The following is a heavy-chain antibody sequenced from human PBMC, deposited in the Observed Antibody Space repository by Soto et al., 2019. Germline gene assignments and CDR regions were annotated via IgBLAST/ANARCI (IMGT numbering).Heavy chain of an antibody. Sequence: GGSLRLSCEASGFTFSNDEMSWFRQAPGKAPEWIAYIQNGGSPIFYADSVRGRFTISRDNAKNSLYLQMSSLTAEDTAVCSRVRGSHTVGHYGYWGQGALVTVSS. CDR2: IQNGGSPI. J-gene: IGHJ4*02. CDR1: GFTFSNDE. V-gene: IGHV3-48*03. CDR3: VRGSHTVGHYGY.